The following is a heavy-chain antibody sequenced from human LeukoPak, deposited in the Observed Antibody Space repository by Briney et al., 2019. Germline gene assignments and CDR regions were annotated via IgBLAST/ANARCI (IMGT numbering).Heavy chain of an antibody. CDR3: AKDAWGSFDY. D-gene: IGHD3-16*01. Sequence: GGSLRLSCAASGFTFSTYAMNWVRQAPGKGLEWVAHISSSSNTKYYAASVKGRFTISRDNAKNSLYLQMSSLRDGDTAVYYCAKDAWGSFDYWGQGTVVTVSS. J-gene: IGHJ4*02. CDR1: GFTFSTYA. V-gene: IGHV3-48*02. CDR2: ISSSSNTK.